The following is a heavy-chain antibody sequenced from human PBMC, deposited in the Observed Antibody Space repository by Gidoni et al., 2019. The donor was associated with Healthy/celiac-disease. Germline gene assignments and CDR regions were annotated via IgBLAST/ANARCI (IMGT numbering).Heavy chain of an antibody. J-gene: IGHJ6*02. D-gene: IGHD3-10*01. Sequence: EVQLVESGGGLVKPGGSLRLSCAASGFTFSSYSMNWVRQAPGKGLEWVSSISSSSSYIYYADSVKGRFTISRDNAKNSLYLQMNSLRAEDTAVYYCARCMVRGVAYYYYGMDVWGQGTTVTVSS. CDR3: ARCMVRGVAYYYYGMDV. CDR1: GFTFSSYS. CDR2: ISSSSSYI. V-gene: IGHV3-21*01.